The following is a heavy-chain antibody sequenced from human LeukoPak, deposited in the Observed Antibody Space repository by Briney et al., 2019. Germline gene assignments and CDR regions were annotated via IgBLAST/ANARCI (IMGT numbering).Heavy chain of an antibody. V-gene: IGHV3-30*01. CDR2: ISYDGSNK. J-gene: IGHJ4*02. CDR1: GFTFSSYA. CDR3: ARVPTSYYYGSGSYHY. Sequence: GGSLRLSCAASGFTFSSYAMHWVRQAPGKGLEWVAVISYDGSNKYYADSVKGRFTISRDNSKNTLYLQMNSLRAEDTAVYYCARVPTSYYYGSGSYHYWGQGTLVTVSS. D-gene: IGHD3-10*01.